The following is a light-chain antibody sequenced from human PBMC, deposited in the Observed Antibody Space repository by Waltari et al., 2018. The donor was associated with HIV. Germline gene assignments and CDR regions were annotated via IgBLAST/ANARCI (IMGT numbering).Light chain of an antibody. CDR3: ASFSSTFTYV. CDR1: SHDVGGYFY. V-gene: IGLV2-14*01. CDR2: EDT. J-gene: IGLJ1*01. Sequence: QSALTQPASVSASPCQSITLPCTGSSHDVGGYFYVSWYQPFPGKAPKLLISEDTDRASEISLRFSGSKSANTASLTISGLRPEDEADYFCASFSSTFTYVFGTGTKVTVL.